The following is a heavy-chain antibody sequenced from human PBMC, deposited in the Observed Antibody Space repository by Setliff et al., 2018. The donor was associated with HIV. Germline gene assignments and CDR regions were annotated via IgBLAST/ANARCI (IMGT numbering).Heavy chain of an antibody. CDR1: GYTFTNYG. Sequence: GASVKASCKASGYTFTNYGISWVRQAPGQGLEWMGWISGYNGNTNYAQKFQGRVTMTTDTSTRTAYMELRSLRSDDTAVYYCARDSRSSIAPYNFDYWGQGTVVTAPQ. V-gene: IGHV1-18*01. CDR2: ISGYNGNT. J-gene: IGHJ4*02. D-gene: IGHD6-6*01. CDR3: ARDSRSSIAPYNFDY.